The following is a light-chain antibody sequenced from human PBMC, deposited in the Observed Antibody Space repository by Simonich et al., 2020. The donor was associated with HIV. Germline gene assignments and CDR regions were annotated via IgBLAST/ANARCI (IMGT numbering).Light chain of an antibody. V-gene: IGLV2-14*03. CDR2: DVR. J-gene: IGLJ2*01. CDR1: NSDVGGYNY. Sequence: QSALTQPASVSGSPGQSIPISCTGTNSDVGGYNYVSWYQQHPGKAPKLMIYDVRNRASGVSNRFSGSKSGNTASLTISGLQAEDEADYYCSSYTSSSTVVFGGGTKLTVL. CDR3: SSYTSSSTVV.